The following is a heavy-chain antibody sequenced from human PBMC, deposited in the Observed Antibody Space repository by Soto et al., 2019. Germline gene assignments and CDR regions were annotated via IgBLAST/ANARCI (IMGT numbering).Heavy chain of an antibody. J-gene: IGHJ3*02. D-gene: IGHD3-22*01. V-gene: IGHV4-30-2*01. CDR3: ARAKYYYDISGYPHDAFDI. Sequence: QLQLQESGSGLVKPSQTLSLTCAVSGGSISSGGYSWSWIRQPPGKGLEWIGYIYHSGSTYYNPSLKSGVTISVDRSKNQFSFRLSCVTAADTAVYYCARAKYYYDISGYPHDAFDIWGQGTMVTVSS. CDR1: GGSISSGGYS. CDR2: IYHSGST.